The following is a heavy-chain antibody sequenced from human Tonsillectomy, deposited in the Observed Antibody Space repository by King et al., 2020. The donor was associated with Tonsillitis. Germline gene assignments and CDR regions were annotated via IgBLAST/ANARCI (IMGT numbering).Heavy chain of an antibody. J-gene: IGHJ4*02. CDR1: GFTFDYYT. Sequence: QLVQSVGVVVQPGGSLRLSCAASGFTFDYYTMHWVRQAPGKGLDWVSLISWDGGSTYYANSVKGRFTISRDNSKNSLHLQMNSLRTEDTALYYCAKGGGILEWLYYFDYWGQGALVTVSS. CDR2: ISWDGGST. CDR3: AKGGGILEWLYYFDY. D-gene: IGHD3-3*01. V-gene: IGHV3-43*01.